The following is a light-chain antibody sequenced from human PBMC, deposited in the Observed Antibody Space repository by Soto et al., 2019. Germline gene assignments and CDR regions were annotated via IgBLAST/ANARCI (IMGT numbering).Light chain of an antibody. CDR1: RDDIGAYDY. Sequence: QSALTQPASVSGSPGQSITISCAGTRDDIGAYDYVSWYQQHPGNAPKLLVYEVTNRPSGVSDRFSGSKSGNTASLTISGLQAEDAADYYCNSYTNSSAVVFGGGTKVTVL. CDR2: EVT. J-gene: IGLJ2*01. CDR3: NSYTNSSAVV. V-gene: IGLV2-14*01.